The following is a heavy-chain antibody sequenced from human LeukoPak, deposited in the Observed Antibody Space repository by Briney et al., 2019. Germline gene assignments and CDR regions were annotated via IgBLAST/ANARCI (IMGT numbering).Heavy chain of an antibody. CDR3: ARRRTIGDYDY. J-gene: IGHJ4*02. CDR2: ISDDGRSA. Sequence: GSLRLSCSASGFTFSDYWMHWVRQAPGKGLMLAARISDDGRSADHADSVKGRFIISRDNAKNTLYLQMNSLRVEDTGVYYCARRRTIGDYDYWGQGTLVTVSS. CDR1: GFTFSDYW. D-gene: IGHD3-16*01. V-gene: IGHV3-74*01.